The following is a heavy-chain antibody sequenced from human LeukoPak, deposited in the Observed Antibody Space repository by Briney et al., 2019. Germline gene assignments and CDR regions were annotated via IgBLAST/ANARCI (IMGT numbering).Heavy chain of an antibody. CDR1: GFTFSSYS. V-gene: IGHV3-21*01. CDR3: ARQDGYYYYGMDV. Sequence: GGSLRLSCAASGFTFSSYSMNWVRQAPGKGLEWVSSISSSRSYIYYADSVKGRFTISRDNAKNSLYLQMNSLRAEDTAVYYCARQDGYYYYGMDVWGQGTTVTVSS. CDR2: ISSSRSYI. J-gene: IGHJ6*02.